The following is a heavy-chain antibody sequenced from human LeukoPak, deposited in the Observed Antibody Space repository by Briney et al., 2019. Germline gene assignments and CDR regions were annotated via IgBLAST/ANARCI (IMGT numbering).Heavy chain of an antibody. CDR1: GGTFSSYA. J-gene: IGHJ4*02. CDR3: ARASYSSSSTFDY. D-gene: IGHD6-6*01. CDR2: IIPIFGAA. Sequence: ASVKVSCKASGGTFSSYAISWVRQAPGQGLEWMGRIIPIFGAANYAQKFQGRVTITTDESTSTAYMELSSLRSEDTAVYYCARASYSSSSTFDYWGQGTLVTVSS. V-gene: IGHV1-69*05.